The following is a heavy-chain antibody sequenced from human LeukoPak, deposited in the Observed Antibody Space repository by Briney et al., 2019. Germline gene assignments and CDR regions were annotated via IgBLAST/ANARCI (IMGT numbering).Heavy chain of an antibody. J-gene: IGHJ4*02. CDR2: ISRSSSAI. D-gene: IGHD3-3*01. CDR1: GFIFSDHY. CDR3: ARDPYSYDTSGPKPFDY. Sequence: GGSLRLSCAASGFIFSDHYMSWIRQAPGKGLEWVSYISRSSSAIYYADSVKGRFTISRDNAKNSLFLQMNSLRDEDTAVYYCARDPYSYDTSGPKPFDYWGQGTLVTVSS. V-gene: IGHV3-11*04.